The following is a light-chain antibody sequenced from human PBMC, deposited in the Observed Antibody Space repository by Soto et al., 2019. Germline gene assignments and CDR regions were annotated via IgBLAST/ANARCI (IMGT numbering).Light chain of an antibody. CDR2: XXX. CDR3: RSYAGRNNDYV. Sequence: QSVLTQPASVSGSPGQSITISCTGTSSDVGGYNYVSWYQKHPGKAPKLMISXXXXXTSGVHXRLSGSKSGNTASLTVSALQAEDEADYYCRSYAGRNNDYVFGTGTKGPV. CDR1: SSDVGGYNY. V-gene: IGLV2-8*01. J-gene: IGLJ1*01.